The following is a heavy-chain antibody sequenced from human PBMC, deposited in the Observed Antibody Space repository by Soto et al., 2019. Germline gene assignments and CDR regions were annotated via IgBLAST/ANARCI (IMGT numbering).Heavy chain of an antibody. CDR3: ARHLMQYSSSGYGMDV. CDR1: GYSFTSYW. D-gene: IGHD6-6*01. V-gene: IGHV5-51*01. J-gene: IGHJ6*02. CDR2: IYPGDSDT. Sequence: VESLNTSFKGSGYSFTSYWLGSVCQMPGKGLEWMGIIYPGDSDTRYSPSFQVQFTISADKSISTAYLQWSRLKASDTAMCSCARHLMQYSSSGYGMDVWGQGTTVSVS.